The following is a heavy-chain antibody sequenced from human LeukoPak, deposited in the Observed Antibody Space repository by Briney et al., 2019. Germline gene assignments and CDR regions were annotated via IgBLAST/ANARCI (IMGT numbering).Heavy chain of an antibody. Sequence: PGGSLRLSCAASGFTFSSYAMSWVRQAPGKGLEWVSAISGSGGSTYYADSVKGRLTISRDNSKNTLYLQMNSLRAEDTAVYYCAKTRNYVSDAFDIWGQGTMVTVSS. V-gene: IGHV3-23*01. J-gene: IGHJ3*02. D-gene: IGHD1-7*01. CDR1: GFTFSSYA. CDR3: AKTRNYVSDAFDI. CDR2: ISGSGGST.